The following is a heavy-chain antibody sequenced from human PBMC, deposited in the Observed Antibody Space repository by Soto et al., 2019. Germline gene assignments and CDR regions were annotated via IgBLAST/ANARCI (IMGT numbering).Heavy chain of an antibody. CDR2: IYYSGST. CDR3: ATHHFWINWYFDL. V-gene: IGHV4-31*03. J-gene: IGHJ2*01. D-gene: IGHD2-2*03. Sequence: QVQLQESGPGLVKPSQTLSLTCTVSGGSISSGGYYWSWIRQHPGKGLEWIGYIYYSGSTYYNPSLKSRVTISVDTSKNQFTLKLSSVTAADTAVYYCATHHFWINWYFDLWGRGTLVTVSS. CDR1: GGSISSGGYY.